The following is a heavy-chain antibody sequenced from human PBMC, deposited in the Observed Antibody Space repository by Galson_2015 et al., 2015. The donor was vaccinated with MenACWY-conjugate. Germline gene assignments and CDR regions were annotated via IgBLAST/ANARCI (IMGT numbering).Heavy chain of an antibody. CDR3: VREMVYFDH. CDR1: GLIFTNNG. J-gene: IGHJ4*02. CDR2: ISASHGNT. V-gene: IGHV1-18*04. Sequence: SVKVSCKASGLIFTNNGFSWVRQAPGQGLEWMGWISASHGNTKYAQRFQGRVTMTTDKSTSTAYMELTSLTSDDPAVYYCVREMVYFDHWGQGSMVIVSS. D-gene: IGHD2-8*01.